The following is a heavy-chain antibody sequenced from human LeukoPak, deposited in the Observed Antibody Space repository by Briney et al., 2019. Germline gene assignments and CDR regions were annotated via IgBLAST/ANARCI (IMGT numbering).Heavy chain of an antibody. Sequence: GGSLRLSCAASGFTFDNYAMSWVRQAPGKGLEWVSSISGSGRNIYYTDSVKGWFTVSRDNSRNTLYLQMNSLRVDDTALYYCAKDGGGWYTTGWYYFDYWGQGTLVTVSS. V-gene: IGHV3-23*01. D-gene: IGHD6-19*01. CDR1: GFTFDNYA. CDR2: ISGSGRNI. J-gene: IGHJ4*02. CDR3: AKDGGGWYTTGWYYFDY.